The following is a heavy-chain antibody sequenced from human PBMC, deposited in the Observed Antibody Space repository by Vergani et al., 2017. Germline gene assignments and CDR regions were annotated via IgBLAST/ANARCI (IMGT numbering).Heavy chain of an antibody. V-gene: IGHV4-30-2*01. D-gene: IGHD3-16*02. Sequence: QLQLQESGSGLVKPSQTLSLTCAVSGDSITNGGFSWNWIRQPPGKGPEWIGYIFPSGNSDYNPSLKNRVSISLDKSKNQFSLWVNSVTAADTAVCFCARASLRALVGYYYYMDVWGKGKTVVVSS. CDR1: GDSITNGGFS. J-gene: IGHJ6*03. CDR2: IFPSGNS. CDR3: ARASLRALVGYYYYMDV.